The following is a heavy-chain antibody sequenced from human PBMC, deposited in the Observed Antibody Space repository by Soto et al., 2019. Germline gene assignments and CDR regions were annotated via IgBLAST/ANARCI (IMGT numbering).Heavy chain of an antibody. CDR2: IIPISGTA. CDR1: GGTFSNYA. CDR3: ARSQGSSTSLEIYYYYYYGMDV. V-gene: IGHV1-69*01. D-gene: IGHD2-2*01. J-gene: IGHJ6*02. Sequence: QVQLVQSGAEVKKPGSSVKVSCKASGGTFSNYAISWVRQAPGQGLEWMGGIIPISGTANYAQKFQGSVTINAGESTSTAYMELSSLRSEETAVYYCARSQGSSTSLEIYYYYYYGMDVWGQGTTVTVSS.